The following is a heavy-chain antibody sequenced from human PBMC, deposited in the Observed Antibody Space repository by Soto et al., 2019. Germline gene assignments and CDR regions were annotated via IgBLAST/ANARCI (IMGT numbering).Heavy chain of an antibody. V-gene: IGHV1-69*13. CDR1: GGTFSSYA. Sequence: EASVKVSCKASGGTFSSYAISWVRQAPGQGLEWMGGIIPIFGKANYAQKFQGRVTITADESTSTAYMELSSLRSEDTAVYYCARGYCSGGSCYRPFDYWGQGTLVTVSS. D-gene: IGHD2-15*01. J-gene: IGHJ4*02. CDR2: IIPIFGKA. CDR3: ARGYCSGGSCYRPFDY.